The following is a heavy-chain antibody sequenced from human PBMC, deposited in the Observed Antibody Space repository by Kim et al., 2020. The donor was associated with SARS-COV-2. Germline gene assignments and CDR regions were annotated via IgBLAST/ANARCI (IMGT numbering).Heavy chain of an antibody. CDR1: GYSFTSYW. V-gene: IGHV5-10-1*01. CDR2: IDPSDSYT. D-gene: IGHD4-17*01. CDR3: ARHPFEMTTVTIVYYYYGMDV. J-gene: IGHJ6*02. Sequence: GESLKISCKGSGYSFTSYWISWVRQMPGKGLEWMGRIDPSDSYTNYSPSFQGHVTISADKSISTAYLQWSSLKASDTAMYYCARHPFEMTTVTIVYYYYGMDVWGQGTTVTVSS.